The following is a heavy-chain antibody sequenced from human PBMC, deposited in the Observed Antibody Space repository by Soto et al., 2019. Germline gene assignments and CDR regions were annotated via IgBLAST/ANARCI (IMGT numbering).Heavy chain of an antibody. D-gene: IGHD3-10*01. CDR3: ARGQKLLWFGESPSGNWFDP. CDR1: GGTFSSYA. V-gene: IGHV1-69*12. CDR2: IIPIFGTA. Sequence: QVQLVQSGAEVKKPGSSVKVSCKASGGTFSSYAISWVRQAPGQGLEWMGGIIPIFGTANYAQKFQGRVTITADESTITAYMELSSLRSEDTAVYYCARGQKLLWFGESPSGNWFDPWGQGTLVTVSS. J-gene: IGHJ5*02.